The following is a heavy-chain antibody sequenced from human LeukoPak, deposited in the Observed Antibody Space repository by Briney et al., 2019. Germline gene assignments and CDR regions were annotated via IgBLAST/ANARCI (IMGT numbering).Heavy chain of an antibody. J-gene: IGHJ4*02. CDR1: GYTFTSYG. V-gene: IGHV1-18*01. D-gene: IGHD6-19*01. CDR2: ISAYNGNT. CDR3: ARERGSSGTDY. Sequence: ASVTVSCKASGYTFTSYGITWVRQAPGQGREWMGWISAYNGNTNYAQKLQGRVTMTTDTSTSTAYMELRSLRSDDTALYYCARERGSSGTDYWGQGTLVTVSS.